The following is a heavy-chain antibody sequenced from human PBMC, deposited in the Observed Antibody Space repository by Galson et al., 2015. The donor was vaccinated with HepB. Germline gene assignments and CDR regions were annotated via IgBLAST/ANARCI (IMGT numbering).Heavy chain of an antibody. J-gene: IGHJ5*02. D-gene: IGHD2-15*01. CDR1: GYTFSSYS. V-gene: IGHV1-18*01. CDR2: ISAYDRKT. Sequence: VKVSCKASGYTFSSYSITWVRQAPGQGLEWMGWISAYDRKTNYAQKFQGRVTMTTDTSTTTAYMELRSLRSDDTAVDYCARGALVAVVAATQNNWFDPWGQGTLVTVSS. CDR3: ARGALVAVVAATQNNWFDP.